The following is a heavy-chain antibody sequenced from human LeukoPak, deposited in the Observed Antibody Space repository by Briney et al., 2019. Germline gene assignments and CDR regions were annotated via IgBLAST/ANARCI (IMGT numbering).Heavy chain of an antibody. D-gene: IGHD3-22*01. CDR2: INHSGST. Sequence: SETLSLTCAVYGGSFSGYYWSWIRQPPGKGLEWIGEINHSGSTNYNPSLKSRVTISVDTSKNQFSLKLSSVTAADTAVYYCAREGEDSSGQTDAFDIWGQGTMVTVSS. CDR3: AREGEDSSGQTDAFDI. J-gene: IGHJ3*02. V-gene: IGHV4-34*01. CDR1: GGSFSGYY.